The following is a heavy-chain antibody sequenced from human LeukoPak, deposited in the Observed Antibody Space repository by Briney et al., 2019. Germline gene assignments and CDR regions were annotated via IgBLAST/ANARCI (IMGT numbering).Heavy chain of an antibody. CDR2: IYYSGST. V-gene: IGHV4-39*07. CDR3: ARLVYSSGHFDY. J-gene: IGHJ4*02. Sequence: SETLSLTCTVSGGSISSSSYYWGWIRQPPGKGLEWIGSIYYSGSTYYNPSLKSRVTISVDTSKNQFSLKLSSVTAADTAVYYCARLVYSSGHFDYWGQGTLVTVSS. D-gene: IGHD6-19*01. CDR1: GGSISSSSYY.